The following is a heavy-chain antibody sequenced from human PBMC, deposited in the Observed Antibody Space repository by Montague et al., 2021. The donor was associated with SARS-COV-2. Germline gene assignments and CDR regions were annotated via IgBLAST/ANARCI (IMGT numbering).Heavy chain of an antibody. Sequence: SLRLSCAASGFTFSDYRMNWVRRPPGKGLEWVSSISGSGDSIYYADSMKGRFTIDRDNAYNSLFLQMDSLRAEDTAVYFCVRAAHCSTTSCPHDYWGQGTLVRVSS. V-gene: IGHV3-21*06. CDR3: VRAAHCSTTSCPHDY. CDR1: GFTFSDYR. J-gene: IGHJ4*02. CDR2: ISGSGDSI. D-gene: IGHD2-2*01.